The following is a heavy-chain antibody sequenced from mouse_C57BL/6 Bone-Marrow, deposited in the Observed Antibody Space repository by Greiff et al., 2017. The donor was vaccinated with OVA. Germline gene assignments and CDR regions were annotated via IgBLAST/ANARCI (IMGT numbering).Heavy chain of an antibody. J-gene: IGHJ3*01. Sequence: VQLQQSGTVLARPGASVKMSCKTSGYTFTSYWMHWVKQRPGQGLEWIGAIYPGNSDTSYNQKFKGKAKLTAVTSASTAYMELSSLTNEDSAVYYCARGWLLSWFAYWGQGTLVTVSA. CDR2: IYPGNSDT. CDR3: ARGWLLSWFAY. D-gene: IGHD2-3*01. V-gene: IGHV1-5*01. CDR1: GYTFTSYW.